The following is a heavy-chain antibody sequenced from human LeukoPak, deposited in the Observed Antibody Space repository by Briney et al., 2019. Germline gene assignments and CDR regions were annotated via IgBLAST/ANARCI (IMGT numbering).Heavy chain of an antibody. CDR1: GYSISSGYY. Sequence: SETLSLTCAVSGYSISSGYYWGWIRQPPGKGLEWIGSIYHSGSTYYNPSLKSRVTISVDTSKNQFSPKLSSVTAADTAVYYCARDVSSSSWTVDYWGQGTLVTVSS. CDR3: ARDVSSSSWTVDY. V-gene: IGHV4-38-2*02. CDR2: IYHSGST. D-gene: IGHD6-13*01. J-gene: IGHJ4*02.